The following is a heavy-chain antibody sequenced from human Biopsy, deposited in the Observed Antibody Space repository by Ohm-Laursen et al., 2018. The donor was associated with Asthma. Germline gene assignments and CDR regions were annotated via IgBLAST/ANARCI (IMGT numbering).Heavy chain of an antibody. CDR2: PIPVLGTP. Sequence: SVKVSCKASGGTFSSNSISWVRQAPGQGLEWMGGPIPVLGTPDHAQMFEGRVTITADESASTAYMELSSLSSEDTAVYYCARGYSGSDRIVYYYSGLEVWGQGTTATVSS. V-gene: IGHV1-69*13. CDR3: ARGYSGSDRIVYYYSGLEV. CDR1: GGTFSSNS. D-gene: IGHD5-12*01. J-gene: IGHJ6*02.